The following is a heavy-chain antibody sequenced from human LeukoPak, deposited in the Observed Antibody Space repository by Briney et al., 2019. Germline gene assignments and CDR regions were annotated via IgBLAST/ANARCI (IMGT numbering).Heavy chain of an antibody. Sequence: SETLSLTCAVYGGSFSGYYWSWIRQPPGKGLEWIGEINHSGSTNYNPSLKSRVTISVDTSKNQFSLKLSSVTAADTAVYYCARVLGIRNYWGQGTWSPSPQ. CDR3: ARVLGIRNY. D-gene: IGHD7-27*01. V-gene: IGHV4-34*01. CDR1: GGSFSGYY. J-gene: IGHJ4*02. CDR2: INHSGST.